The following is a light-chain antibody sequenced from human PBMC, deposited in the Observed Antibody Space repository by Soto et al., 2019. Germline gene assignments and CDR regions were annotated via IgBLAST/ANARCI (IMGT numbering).Light chain of an antibody. CDR1: QSINSN. Sequence: VMTQSPATLSVSPGERATLSCTASQSINSNLAWYQQSPGQAPRLLIYGASTRATGIPARFSGSGSGTEFTLTISSLQSEDFAVYYCQQYNNWWTFGQGTKVEIK. CDR2: GAS. CDR3: QQYNNWWT. J-gene: IGKJ1*01. V-gene: IGKV3-15*01.